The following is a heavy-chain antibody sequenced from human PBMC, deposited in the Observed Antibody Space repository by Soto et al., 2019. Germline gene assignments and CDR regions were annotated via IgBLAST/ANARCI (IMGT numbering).Heavy chain of an antibody. J-gene: IGHJ1*01. D-gene: IGHD2-15*01. CDR3: ARDVDIVVVVAATRRQYFQH. Sequence: ASVKVSCKASGYTFTSYYMHWVRQAPGQGLEWMGIINPSGGSTSYAQKFQGRVTMTRDTSTSTVYMELSSLRSEDTAVYYCARDVDIVVVVAATRRQYFQHWGQGTLVTVSS. CDR2: INPSGGST. V-gene: IGHV1-46*01. CDR1: GYTFTSYY.